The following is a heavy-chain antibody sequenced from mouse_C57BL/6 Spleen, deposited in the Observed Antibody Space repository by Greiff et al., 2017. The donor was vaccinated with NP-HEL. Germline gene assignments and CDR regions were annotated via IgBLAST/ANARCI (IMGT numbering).Heavy chain of an antibody. CDR2: IHPNSGST. CDR3: AMIYYDYERYFDV. V-gene: IGHV1-64*01. Sequence: VQLQQPGAELVKPGASVKLSCKASGYTFTSYWMHWVKQRPGQGLEWIGMIHPNSGSTNYNEKFKSKATLTVDKSSSTAYMQLSSLTSEDSAVYYCAMIYYDYERYFDVWGTGTTVTVSS. CDR1: GYTFTSYW. D-gene: IGHD2-4*01. J-gene: IGHJ1*03.